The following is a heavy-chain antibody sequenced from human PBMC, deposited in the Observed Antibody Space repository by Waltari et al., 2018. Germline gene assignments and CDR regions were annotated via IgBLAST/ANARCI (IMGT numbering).Heavy chain of an antibody. CDR1: GFTFSSYA. CDR2: IYSGGST. J-gene: IGHJ3*01. Sequence: EVQLVESGGGLVQPGGSLRLSCAASGFTFSSYAMSWVRQAPGKGLEWVSVIYSGGSTYYADSVKCRFTISRDNSKNTLYLQMNSLRAEDTAVYYCAKSQTAAGMFWGQGTMVTVSS. CDR3: AKSQTAAGMF. V-gene: IGHV3-23*03. D-gene: IGHD6-13*01.